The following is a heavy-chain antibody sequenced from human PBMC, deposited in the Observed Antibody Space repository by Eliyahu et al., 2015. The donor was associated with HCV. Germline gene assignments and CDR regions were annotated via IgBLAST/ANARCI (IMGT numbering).Heavy chain of an antibody. Sequence: EVQLVQSGAEVKKPGESLRIXCKGSGYSFTSYWISWVRQMPGKGLEWMGRIDPSDSYTNYSPSFQGHVTISADKSISTAYLQWSSLKASDTAMYYCASGGSGWYYPGYWGQGTLVTVSS. V-gene: IGHV5-10-1*03. D-gene: IGHD6-19*01. CDR2: IDPSDSYT. CDR3: ASGGSGWYYPGY. CDR1: GYSFTSYW. J-gene: IGHJ4*02.